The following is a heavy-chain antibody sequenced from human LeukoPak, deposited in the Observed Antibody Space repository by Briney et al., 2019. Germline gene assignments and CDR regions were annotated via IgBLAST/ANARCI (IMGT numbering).Heavy chain of an antibody. CDR3: ARGALRITMIVVVKNWFDP. V-gene: IGHV4-34*01. J-gene: IGHJ5*02. CDR1: GGSFSGYY. Sequence: PSETLSLTCAVYGGSFSGYYWSWIRQPPGKGLEWIGEINHSGSTNYNPSLKSRVTISVDTSKNQFSLKLSSVTAADTAVYYCARGALRITMIVVVKNWFDPWGQGTLVTVSS. CDR2: INHSGST. D-gene: IGHD3-22*01.